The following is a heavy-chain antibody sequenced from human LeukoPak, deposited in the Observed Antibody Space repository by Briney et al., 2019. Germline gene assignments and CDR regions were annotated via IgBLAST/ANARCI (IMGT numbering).Heavy chain of an antibody. CDR2: IIPIFGTA. Sequence: ASVKVSCKASGGTFSSYAISWVRQAPGQGLEWMGGIIPIFGTANYAQKFQGRVTITADESTSTAYMELSSLRSEDTAVYYCAREYCSSTSCYNKRTWFAPWGQGTLVTVSS. J-gene: IGHJ5*02. CDR1: GGTFSSYA. CDR3: AREYCSSTSCYNKRTWFAP. D-gene: IGHD2-2*01. V-gene: IGHV1-69*13.